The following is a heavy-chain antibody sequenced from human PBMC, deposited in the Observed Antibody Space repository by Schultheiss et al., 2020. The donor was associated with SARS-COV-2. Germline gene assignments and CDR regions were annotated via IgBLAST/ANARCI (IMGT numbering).Heavy chain of an antibody. CDR3: ASSSSWYTLSFDY. CDR1: GYTFTSYY. J-gene: IGHJ4*02. D-gene: IGHD6-13*01. CDR2: INPSGGRT. Sequence: ASVKVSCKASGYTFTSYYMHWVRQAPGQGLEWMGIINPSGGRTSYAQKFQGRVTMTRDTSTSTVYMELSSLRYEDTAVYYCASSSSWYTLSFDYWGQGTLVTVSS. V-gene: IGHV1-46*01.